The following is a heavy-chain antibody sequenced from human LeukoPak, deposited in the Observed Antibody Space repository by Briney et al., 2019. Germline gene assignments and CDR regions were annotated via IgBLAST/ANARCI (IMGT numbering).Heavy chain of an antibody. Sequence: SGPALVKPTQTLTLTCTFSGFSLITSGMCVSWIRQPPVNALEWLALIDWDDDKYYSTSLKTRLTISKDTFENQVVLTMTNMDPVDTATYYCARISAYGDYYFDYWGQGTLVTVSS. CDR3: ARISAYGDYYFDY. CDR2: IDWDDDK. CDR1: GFSLITSGMC. V-gene: IGHV2-70*01. J-gene: IGHJ4*02. D-gene: IGHD4-17*01.